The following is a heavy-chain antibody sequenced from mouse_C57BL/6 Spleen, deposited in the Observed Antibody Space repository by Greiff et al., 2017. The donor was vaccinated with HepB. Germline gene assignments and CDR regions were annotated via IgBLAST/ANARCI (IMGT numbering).Heavy chain of an antibody. CDR2: ISSGGSYT. D-gene: IGHD1-1*01. V-gene: IGHV5-6*01. CDR1: GFTFSSYG. Sequence: EVKLMESGGDLVKPGGSLKLSCAASGFTFSSYGMSWVRQTPDKRLEWVATISSGGSYTYYPDSVKGRFTISRDNAKNTLYLQMSSLKSEDTAMYYCARPASSVLRDYFDYWGQGTTLTVSS. J-gene: IGHJ2*01. CDR3: ARPASSVLRDYFDY.